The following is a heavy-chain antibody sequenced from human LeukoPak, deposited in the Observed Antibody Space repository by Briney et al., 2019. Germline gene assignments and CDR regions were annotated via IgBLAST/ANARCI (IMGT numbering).Heavy chain of an antibody. CDR3: NASPYGSSSRHDDY. D-gene: IGHD6-6*01. Sequence: ASVKVSCKVSGYTLTELPMHWVRQAPGKGLEWMGGFDPEDGETIYAQKFQGRVTMTEDTSTDTAYMELSSLRSEDTAVYYCNASPYGSSSRHDDYWGQGTLVTVSS. J-gene: IGHJ4*02. CDR2: FDPEDGET. CDR1: GYTLTELP. V-gene: IGHV1-24*01.